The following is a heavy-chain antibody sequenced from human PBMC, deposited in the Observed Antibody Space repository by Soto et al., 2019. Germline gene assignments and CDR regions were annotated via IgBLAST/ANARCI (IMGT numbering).Heavy chain of an antibody. CDR2: IIPIFGTA. V-gene: IGHV1-69*01. CDR3: ASGYSWNYDFADSFDI. CDR1: GGTFSSYA. Sequence: QVQLVQSGAEVKKPGSSVKVSCKASGGTFSSYAISWVRQAPGQGLEWMGGIIPIFGTANYAQKFQGRVTITADESTSPAYMELSSLRSEDTAVYYCASGYSWNYDFADSFDIWGQGTMVTVSS. D-gene: IGHD1-7*01. J-gene: IGHJ3*02.